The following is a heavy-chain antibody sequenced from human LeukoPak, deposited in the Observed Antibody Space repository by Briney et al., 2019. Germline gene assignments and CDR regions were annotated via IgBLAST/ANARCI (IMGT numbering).Heavy chain of an antibody. J-gene: IGHJ5*02. CDR2: LSASGGRT. D-gene: IGHD1-14*01. CDR3: ARTRNRLQADLYNWFDA. V-gene: IGHV3-23*01. Sequence: PGGSLRLSCAASGFTFDNYRMSWVRQAPGKGRKWVSSLSASGGRTYYSDSVKGRVTISRDSSRNTLYLQMNSLRAEDTAVYYCARTRNRLQADLYNWFDAWGQGTLVTVSS. CDR1: GFTFDNYR.